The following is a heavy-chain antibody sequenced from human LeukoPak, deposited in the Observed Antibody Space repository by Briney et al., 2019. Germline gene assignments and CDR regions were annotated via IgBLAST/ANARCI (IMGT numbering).Heavy chain of an antibody. CDR3: AQISPPRVVRLAIRLSGGAFDI. CDR2: ISGSGGST. J-gene: IGHJ3*02. Sequence: PGGSLRLSCAASGFTFSSYAMSWVRQAPGKGLEWVSAISGSGGSTYYADSVKGRFTISRDNSKNTLYLQMNSLRAEDTAVYYCAQISPPRVVRLAIRLSGGAFDIWGQGTMVTVSS. D-gene: IGHD6-19*01. CDR1: GFTFSSYA. V-gene: IGHV3-23*01.